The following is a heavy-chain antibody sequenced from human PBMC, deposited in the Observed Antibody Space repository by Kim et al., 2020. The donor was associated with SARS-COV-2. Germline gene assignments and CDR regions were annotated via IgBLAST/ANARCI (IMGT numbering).Heavy chain of an antibody. CDR1: GYTFTSYA. CDR3: ARAYDILTGYFLSDDAFDI. D-gene: IGHD3-9*01. Sequence: ASVKVSCKSSGYTFTSYAMHWVRQAPGQRLEWMGWINAGNGNTKYSQKFQGRVTITRDTSASTAYMELSSLRSEDTAVYYCARAYDILTGYFLSDDAFDIWGQGTMVTVSS. V-gene: IGHV1-3*01. J-gene: IGHJ3*02. CDR2: INAGNGNT.